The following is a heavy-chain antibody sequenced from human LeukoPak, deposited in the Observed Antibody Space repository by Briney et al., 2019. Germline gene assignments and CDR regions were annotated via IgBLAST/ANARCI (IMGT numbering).Heavy chain of an antibody. Sequence: GGSLRLSCAASGFTFSNYLMHWVRQTPGKGLVWISRISTDGSQTFYADSVKGRFTISRDNAQNTLFLQMDSLRPEDTAVYYCVRSLRSADFWGQGTLVTVSS. V-gene: IGHV3-74*01. CDR1: GFTFSNYL. CDR2: ISTDGSQT. J-gene: IGHJ4*02. CDR3: VRSLRSADF.